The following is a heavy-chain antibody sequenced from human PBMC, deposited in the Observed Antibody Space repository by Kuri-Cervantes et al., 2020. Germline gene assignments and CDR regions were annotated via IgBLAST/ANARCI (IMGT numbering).Heavy chain of an antibody. J-gene: IGHJ2*01. V-gene: IGHV3-48*04. CDR1: GFTFSSYG. D-gene: IGHD2-15*01. Sequence: GESLKISCAASGFTFSSYGMNWVRQAPGKGLEWVSHISSSSSTIYYADSVKGRFTISRDNAKNSLYLQMNSLRAEDTAVYYCARTGAYCSGGSCYHYWYFDLWGRGTLVTVSS. CDR3: ARTGAYCSGGSCYHYWYFDL. CDR2: ISSSSSTI.